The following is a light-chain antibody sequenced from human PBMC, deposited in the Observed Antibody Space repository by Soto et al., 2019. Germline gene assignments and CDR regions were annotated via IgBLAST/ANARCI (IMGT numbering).Light chain of an antibody. CDR1: SSDVGGFNY. Sequence: QSALTQPRSVSGSPGQSVTISCTGISSDVGGFNYVSWYQQHPGKAPKLMIYDVRKRPSGVPDRFSGSKSGNTASLTIYGLQDEDEADYYCCSYAGSYTYVFGTGTKVTVL. J-gene: IGLJ1*01. V-gene: IGLV2-11*01. CDR2: DVR. CDR3: CSYAGSYTYV.